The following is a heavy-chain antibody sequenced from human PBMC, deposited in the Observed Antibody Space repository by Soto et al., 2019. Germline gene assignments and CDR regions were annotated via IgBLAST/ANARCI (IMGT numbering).Heavy chain of an antibody. CDR1: GFSFSSYA. J-gene: IGHJ4*02. V-gene: IGHV3-23*01. Sequence: XVSLRPSCAASGFSFSSYAISWVHQARGKGLERVSSFSGRAGSSTYYADSVKGRFTISRDSSKNTLYLQMNSLRAEDTALYYCAKSGQWLPYYFDYWGQGTLVTVSS. CDR2: FSGRAGSST. D-gene: IGHD6-19*01. CDR3: AKSGQWLPYYFDY.